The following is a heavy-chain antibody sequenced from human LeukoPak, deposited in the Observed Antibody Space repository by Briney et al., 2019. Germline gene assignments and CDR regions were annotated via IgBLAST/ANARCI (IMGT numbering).Heavy chain of an antibody. CDR3: ARGSREGYDY. J-gene: IGHJ4*02. Sequence: PSETLSLTCTVSGGSLDSGDYYWGWVRQPPGTGLEWIGYFWHRGITTYTPSLRRRVTMSAKTSKNPFSLRVNFVTAANTAVYSCARGSREGYDYGGEGPVVAVS. CDR1: GGSLDSGDYY. V-gene: IGHV4-30-4*01. D-gene: IGHD3-10*01. CDR2: FWHRGIT.